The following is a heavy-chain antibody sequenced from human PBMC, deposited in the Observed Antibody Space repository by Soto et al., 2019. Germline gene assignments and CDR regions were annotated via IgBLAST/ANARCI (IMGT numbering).Heavy chain of an antibody. CDR2: IYSIGTT. D-gene: IGHD6-19*01. CDR3: AAHVNIPVAGTGFDF. J-gene: IGHJ4*02. CDR1: GGTIGGLC. Sequence: TVVGGTIGGLCCRRIRKKQKKGMEWIGYIYSIGTTNYNPSLRSLVTISIDTSQEQFSLKLSSVTATDTAVYYCAAHVNIPVAGTGFDFWGRGTPVTVSS. V-gene: IGHV4-59*08.